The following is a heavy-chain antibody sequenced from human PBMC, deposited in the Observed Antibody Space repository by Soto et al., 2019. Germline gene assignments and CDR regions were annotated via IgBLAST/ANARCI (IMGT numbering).Heavy chain of an antibody. V-gene: IGHV3-13*05. CDR2: IGTAGDP. Sequence: EVQLVDSGGGLVQPGGSLRLSCAASAFTFSRKDMHWVRQGTGRGLEWVSGIGTAGDPKSPGSVKGRFTISRDNSKNSVYLQMDSLTAEDTAVYYCASQEVEPPPYYFDQWGQGTLVTVSS. J-gene: IGHJ4*02. CDR3: ASQEVEPPPYYFDQ. CDR1: AFTFSRKD. D-gene: IGHD1-1*01.